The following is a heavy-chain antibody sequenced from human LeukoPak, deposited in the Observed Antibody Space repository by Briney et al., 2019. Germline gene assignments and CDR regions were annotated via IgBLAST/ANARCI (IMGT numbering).Heavy chain of an antibody. CDR1: GGTFSSYA. D-gene: IGHD2-15*01. J-gene: IGHJ4*02. CDR2: IIPIFGTA. Sequence: GSSVKVSCKDSGGTFSSYAISWVRQAPGQGLEWMGGIIPIFGTANYAQKFQGRVTITTDESTSTAYMELSSLRSEDTAVYYCARDLGRYCSGGSCSGGLAPPLRYWGQGTLVTVSS. CDR3: ARDLGRYCSGGSCSGGLAPPLRY. V-gene: IGHV1-69*05.